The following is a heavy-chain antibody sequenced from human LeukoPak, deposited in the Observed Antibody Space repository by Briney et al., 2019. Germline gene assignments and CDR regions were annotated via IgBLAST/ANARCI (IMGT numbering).Heavy chain of an antibody. CDR2: IYYSGST. Sequence: PSETLSLTCTVSGGSISSYCWSWIRQPPGKGLEWIGYIYYSGSTNYNPSLKSRVTISVDTSKNQFSLKLSSVTAADTAVYYCARHAIGYCSSTSCYPLTPHYYYYMDVWGKGTTVTVSS. J-gene: IGHJ6*03. CDR1: GGSISSYC. V-gene: IGHV4-59*08. CDR3: ARHAIGYCSSTSCYPLTPHYYYYMDV. D-gene: IGHD2-2*01.